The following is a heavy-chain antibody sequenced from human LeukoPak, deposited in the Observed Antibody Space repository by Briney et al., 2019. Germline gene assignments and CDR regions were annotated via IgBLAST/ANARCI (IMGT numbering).Heavy chain of an antibody. CDR3: ATSQWEVPLDY. J-gene: IGHJ4*02. D-gene: IGHD1-26*01. Sequence: GGSLRLSCAASGFAFSSYWMHWVREAPGKGLVWVSRINSDGSSTSYADSVMGRFTISRDNARNTLYLQMNSLRAEDTAVYYCATSQWEVPLDYWGQGTLVTFSS. V-gene: IGHV3-74*01. CDR2: INSDGSST. CDR1: GFAFSSYW.